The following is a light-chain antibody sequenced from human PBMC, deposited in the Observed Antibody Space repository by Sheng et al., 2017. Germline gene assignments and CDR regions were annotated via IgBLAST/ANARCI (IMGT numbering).Light chain of an antibody. CDR1: QSVLYSSNNKNY. V-gene: IGKV4-1*01. J-gene: IGKJ4*01. Sequence: DIVVTQSPDSLAVSLGERATINCKSSQSVLYSSNNKNYLAWYQQKTGQPPKLLIYWASTRESGVPDRFSGSGSGTDFTLTISRLEPEDFATYYCQQYGTSPKLTFGGGTKVEIK. CDR2: WAS. CDR3: QQYGTSPKLT.